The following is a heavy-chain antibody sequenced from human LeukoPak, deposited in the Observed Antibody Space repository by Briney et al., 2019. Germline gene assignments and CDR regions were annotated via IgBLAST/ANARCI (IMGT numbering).Heavy chain of an antibody. CDR2: INPNSGDT. J-gene: IGHJ4*02. V-gene: IGHV1-2*06. CDR3: AREVNGDYALDY. Sequence: ASVKVSCKASGYTFTVYYMHWVRQAPGQGLEWVGRINPNSGDTNYAQRFQGRVTMTRDTSISTAYMELSRLSSDDTAVYYCAREVNGDYALDYWGQGTLVTVSS. CDR1: GYTFTVYY. D-gene: IGHD4-17*01.